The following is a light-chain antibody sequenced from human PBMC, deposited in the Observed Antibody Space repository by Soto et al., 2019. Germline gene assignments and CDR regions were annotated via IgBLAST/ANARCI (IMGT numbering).Light chain of an antibody. CDR3: SSYTYSGTLVV. V-gene: IGLV2-14*01. CDR1: SNDVGGYHY. CDR2: EIS. J-gene: IGLJ3*02. Sequence: QSALTQPASVSGSPGQSITISCTGTSNDVGGYHYVSWYQQYPGKAPNLIIYEISHRPSGVSNRFSGSKSGNTASLTISGLQAEDEGDYYCSSYTYSGTLVVFGGGTKLTVL.